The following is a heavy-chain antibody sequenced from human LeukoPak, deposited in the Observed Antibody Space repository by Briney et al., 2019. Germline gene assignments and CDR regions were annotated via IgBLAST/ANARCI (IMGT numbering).Heavy chain of an antibody. CDR2: ISGDGGTT. V-gene: IGHV3-64*01. CDR1: GFNLRKHP. CDR3: ARDCSSGNCRGALDY. J-gene: IGHJ4*02. Sequence: PGGSLRLSCAASGFNLRKHPMHWVRQAPGKGLEFVSAISGDGGTTFYASSVKGRFTISRDNSKNMVVLQMGSLRTDDMGVYFCARDCSSGNCRGALDYWGQGALVTVSS. D-gene: IGHD3-22*01.